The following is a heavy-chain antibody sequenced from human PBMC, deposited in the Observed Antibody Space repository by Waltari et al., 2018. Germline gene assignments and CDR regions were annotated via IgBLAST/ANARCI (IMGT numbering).Heavy chain of an antibody. CDR1: HYSISNGYY. D-gene: IGHD2-15*01. J-gene: IGHJ3*02. Sequence: QVQLQESGPGLAKPSETLSLTCTVSHYSISNGYYWGWIRQPPGKGLEWIASFYHTGSNYYSPSLRRRVSISIDTSMSQLSLRLSSVTAADTADYYCAMVGHCSGGSCPNDAFDTWGPGTSVTV. CDR2: FYHTGSN. CDR3: AMVGHCSGGSCPNDAFDT. V-gene: IGHV4-38-2*02.